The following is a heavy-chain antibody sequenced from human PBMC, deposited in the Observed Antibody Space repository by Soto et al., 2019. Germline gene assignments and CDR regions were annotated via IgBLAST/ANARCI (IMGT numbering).Heavy chain of an antibody. CDR2: IYYSGST. D-gene: IGHD3-3*01. CDR3: GYDFWSGYYSVGQTSGMDV. V-gene: IGHV4-31*05. Sequence: PSETLSLTCTVSGFSLSSGGYYWRWISPHPGKGLEWIGYIYYSGSTYYNPSLKSRVTISVDTSKNQFSLKTDDTAVYYCGYDFWSGYYSVGQTSGMDVWGQGTTVTVSS. CDR1: GFSLSSGGYY. J-gene: IGHJ6*02.